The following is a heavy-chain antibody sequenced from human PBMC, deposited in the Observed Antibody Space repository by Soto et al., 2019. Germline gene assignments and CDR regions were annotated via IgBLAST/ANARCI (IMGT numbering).Heavy chain of an antibody. Sequence: GASVKVSCKTFGYTFASYGIDWARQAPGQGLEWMGWINTYNGNTNYAQNLQGRVTLTTDTSTSTAYMELRSLRSNDTAIYCCGRGDFYVTPSPRDVWGKGTRFPVSS. V-gene: IGHV1-18*01. CDR2: INTYNGNT. D-gene: IGHD3-16*01. CDR3: GRGDFYVTPSPRDV. CDR1: GYTFASYG. J-gene: IGHJ6*04.